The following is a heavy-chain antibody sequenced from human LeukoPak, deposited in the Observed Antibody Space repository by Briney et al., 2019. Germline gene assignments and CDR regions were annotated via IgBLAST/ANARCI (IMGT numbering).Heavy chain of an antibody. CDR3: ANLRGRGAYACSGASCYSY. Sequence: GESLRLSCEASGFTFSSYAMSWVRQAPGKGLEGVSGVSGSGGGTYYTDSVKGRFTISRDNSKKTLFLQMNSLRVEDTAVYYCANLRGRGAYACSGASCYSYWGQGTLVTVSP. D-gene: IGHD2-15*01. CDR2: VSGSGGGT. V-gene: IGHV3-23*01. J-gene: IGHJ4*02. CDR1: GFTFSSYA.